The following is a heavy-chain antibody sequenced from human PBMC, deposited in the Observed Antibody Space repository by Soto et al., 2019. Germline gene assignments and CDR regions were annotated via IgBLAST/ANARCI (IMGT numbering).Heavy chain of an antibody. CDR3: ATSYDTGFDP. Sequence: QLQLVQSAAEVKKPGASVRVSCKAYGYPFIKYGISWIRQAPEQGLEWMGWIKVDSGYTNYAQKFQGRVTMTADTSSDTAFMELRSLRLDDPAVYFCATSYDTGFDPWGHGTLVSVSS. CDR1: GYPFIKYG. V-gene: IGHV1-18*04. D-gene: IGHD3-9*01. CDR2: IKVDSGYT. J-gene: IGHJ5*02.